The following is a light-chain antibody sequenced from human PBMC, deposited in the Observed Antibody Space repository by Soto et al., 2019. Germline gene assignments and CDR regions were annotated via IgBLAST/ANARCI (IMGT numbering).Light chain of an antibody. CDR3: QQSSSTPLT. V-gene: IGKV1-39*01. CDR2: SAS. Sequence: DIQMTQSPSALSASVGDRVTITFRASQRITNYLNWYQHKPGQAPKLLIYSASKLQSGVPARFSGSGSGTDFTLTITSLQSEDFATYYCQQSSSTPLTFGGGTKVDIK. CDR1: QRITNY. J-gene: IGKJ4*01.